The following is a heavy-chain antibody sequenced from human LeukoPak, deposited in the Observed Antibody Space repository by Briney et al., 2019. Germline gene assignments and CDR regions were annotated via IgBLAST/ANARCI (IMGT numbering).Heavy chain of an antibody. Sequence: ASVKVSCKASGYTFDDFGISWVRQAPGQGLEWMGWISAYNGNTNYAQKLQGRVTMTTDTSTSTAYMELRSLRSDDTAIYYCAKMGNCDSSGCTPADYWGQGTLVTVSS. CDR2: ISAYNGNT. J-gene: IGHJ4*02. CDR1: GYTFDDFG. V-gene: IGHV1-18*01. D-gene: IGHD2-15*01. CDR3: AKMGNCDSSGCTPADY.